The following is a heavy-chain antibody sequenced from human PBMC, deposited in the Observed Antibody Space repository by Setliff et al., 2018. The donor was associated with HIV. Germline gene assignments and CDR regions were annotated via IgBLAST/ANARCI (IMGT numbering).Heavy chain of an antibody. V-gene: IGHV5-51*01. CDR1: GFNFLAHW. CDR3: VRLPYYVSGGVFDH. J-gene: IGHJ4*02. Sequence: PGESLKISCQCSGFNFLAHWIGWVRQVPEKGLEWMGIVYPGDSDTRYNPSFEGQVTVSADKTITTAYLQLTSLKASDTAMYFCVRLPYYVSGGVFDHWGKGTLVTVSS. CDR2: VYPGDSDT. D-gene: IGHD3-10*01.